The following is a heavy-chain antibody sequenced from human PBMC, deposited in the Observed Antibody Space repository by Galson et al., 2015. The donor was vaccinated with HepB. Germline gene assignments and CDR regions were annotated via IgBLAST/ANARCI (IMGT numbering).Heavy chain of an antibody. CDR1: GYTLTELS. CDR2: FDPEDGET. Sequence: SVKVSCKVSGYTLTELSMHWVRQAPGKGLEWMGGFDPEDGETIYAQKFQGRVTMTEDTSTDTAYMELSSLRAEDTAVYYCAKVSLSTVTPNYFDYWGQGTLVTVSS. J-gene: IGHJ4*02. V-gene: IGHV1-24*01. D-gene: IGHD4-17*01. CDR3: AKVSLSTVTPNYFDY.